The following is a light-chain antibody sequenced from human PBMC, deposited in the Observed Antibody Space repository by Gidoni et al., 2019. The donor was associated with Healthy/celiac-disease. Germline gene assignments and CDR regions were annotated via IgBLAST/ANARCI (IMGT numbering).Light chain of an antibody. CDR1: QSISSD. CDR3: QQSYSTPQT. CDR2: AAS. V-gene: IGKV1-39*01. Sequence: DIPMTQSPSSLSASVGDRVTITCRASQSISSDLNWYQQKPGKAPKLLIYAASSLQSGVPSRFSGSGSGTDFTITISSLQPEDFATYYCQQSYSTPQTFGQXTKLEIK. J-gene: IGKJ2*01.